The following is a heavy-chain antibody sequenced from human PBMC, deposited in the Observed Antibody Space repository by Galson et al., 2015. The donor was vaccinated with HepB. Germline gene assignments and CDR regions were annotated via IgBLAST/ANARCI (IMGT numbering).Heavy chain of an antibody. Sequence: SVKVSCKASGYTFTSYAMHWVRQAPGQRLEWMGWINAGNGNTKYSQKFQGRVTITRDTSASTAYMELSSLRSEDTAVYYCARGTPLIYDFWSGYPPFYYYYMDVWGKGTTVTVSS. CDR2: INAGNGNT. CDR1: GYTFTSYA. CDR3: ARGTPLIYDFWSGYPPFYYYYMDV. J-gene: IGHJ6*03. D-gene: IGHD3-3*01. V-gene: IGHV1-3*01.